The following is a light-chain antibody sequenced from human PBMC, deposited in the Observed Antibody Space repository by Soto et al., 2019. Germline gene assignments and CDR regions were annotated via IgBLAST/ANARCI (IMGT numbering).Light chain of an antibody. CDR3: QHRTNWPPGVS. CDR1: QSISSY. Sequence: EVVLTQSPATLSLSPGERATLSCRASQSISSYLAWFQQKPGQAPRLLIYDASNRATGIPARFSGSGSGTDLPLNISRLEPEDFAVYYCQHRTNWPPGVSFGPGTTVDIK. V-gene: IGKV3-11*01. J-gene: IGKJ3*01. CDR2: DAS.